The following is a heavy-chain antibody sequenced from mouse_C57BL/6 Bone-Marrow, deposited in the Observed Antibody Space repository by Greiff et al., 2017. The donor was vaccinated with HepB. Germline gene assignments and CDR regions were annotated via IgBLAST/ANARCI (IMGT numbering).Heavy chain of an antibody. D-gene: IGHD1-1*01. J-gene: IGHJ4*01. CDR2: IDPENGDT. V-gene: IGHV14-4*01. CDR1: GFNIKDDY. Sequence: DVKLQESGAELVRPGASVKLSCTASGFNIKDDYMHWVKQRPEQGLEWIGWIDPENGDTEYALKFQGKATITADTSSNTAYLQLSSLTSEDTAVYYCTNGDAMDYWGQGTSVTVSS. CDR3: TNGDAMDY.